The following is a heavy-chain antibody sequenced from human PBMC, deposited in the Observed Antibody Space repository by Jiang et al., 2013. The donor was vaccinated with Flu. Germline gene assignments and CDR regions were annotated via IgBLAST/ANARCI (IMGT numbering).Heavy chain of an antibody. CDR2: IYPGDSDT. Sequence: SLKISCKGSGYSFTSYWIGWVRQMPGKGLEWMGIIYPGDSDTRYSPSFQGQVTISADKSISTAYLQWSSLKASDTAMYYCARTYYDSSGYNWYFDLWGRGTLVTVSS. J-gene: IGHJ2*01. V-gene: IGHV5-51*01. CDR3: ARTYYDSSGYNWYFDL. CDR1: GYSFTSYW. D-gene: IGHD3-22*01.